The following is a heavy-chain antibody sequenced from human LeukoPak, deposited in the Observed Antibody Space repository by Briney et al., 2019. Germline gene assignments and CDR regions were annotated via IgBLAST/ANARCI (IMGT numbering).Heavy chain of an antibody. J-gene: IGHJ3*02. V-gene: IGHV1-8*01. CDR1: GYTFTSYD. CDR3: ARGVRYYYDSSGKRPHDAFDI. Sequence: ASVKVSCKASGYTFTSYDINWVRQATGQGLEWMGWMNPNSGNTGYAQKFQGRVTMTRNTSISTAYMGLSSLRSEDTAVYYCARGVRYYYDSSGKRPHDAFDIWGQGTMVTVSS. CDR2: MNPNSGNT. D-gene: IGHD3-22*01.